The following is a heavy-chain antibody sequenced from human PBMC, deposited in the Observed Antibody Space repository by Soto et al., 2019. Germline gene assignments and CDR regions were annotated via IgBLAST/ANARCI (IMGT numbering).Heavy chain of an antibody. CDR2: ISYDGSNK. V-gene: IGHV3-30-3*01. CDR1: GFTFSSYA. CDR3: ARDVEQWLSNYYYYGMDV. D-gene: IGHD6-19*01. J-gene: IGHJ6*02. Sequence: GGSLRLSCAASGFTFSSYAMHWVRQAPGKGLEWVAVISYDGSNKYYADSVKGRFTISRDNSKNTLYLQMNSLRAEDTAVYYCARDVEQWLSNYYYYGMDVWGQGTTVTVSS.